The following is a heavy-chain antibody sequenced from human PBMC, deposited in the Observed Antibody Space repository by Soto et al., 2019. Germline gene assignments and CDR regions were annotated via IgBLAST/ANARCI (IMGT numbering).Heavy chain of an antibody. Sequence: AVKVSCKACGGTFSRYAISWVRQAPGQGLEWMGGIIPIFGTANYAQKFQGRVTITADESTSTAYMELRSLRSDDTAVYYCARSPLGTVVVVAVPLADIWGQGTMVTVSS. CDR3: ARSPLGTVVVVAVPLADI. CDR1: GGTFSRYA. V-gene: IGHV1-69*13. CDR2: IIPIFGTA. J-gene: IGHJ3*02. D-gene: IGHD2-15*01.